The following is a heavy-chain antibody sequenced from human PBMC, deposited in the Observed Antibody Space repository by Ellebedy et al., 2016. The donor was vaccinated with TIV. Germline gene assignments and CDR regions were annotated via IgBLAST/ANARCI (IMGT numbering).Heavy chain of an antibody. Sequence: SVKVSXXASGGTFSNYAISWVRQAPGQGLEWMGAIIPIVGTENYAQKFQDRVTIIADESTRTAYMELSSLRSEDTAVYYCARDFLRAPDGSGTYNNWLDPWGQGTLVTVSS. J-gene: IGHJ5*02. V-gene: IGHV1-69*13. D-gene: IGHD3-10*01. CDR2: IIPIVGTE. CDR1: GGTFSNYA. CDR3: ARDFLRAPDGSGTYNNWLDP.